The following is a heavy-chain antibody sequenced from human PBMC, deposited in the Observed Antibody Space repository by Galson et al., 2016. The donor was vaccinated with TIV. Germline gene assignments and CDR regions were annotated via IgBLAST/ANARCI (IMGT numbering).Heavy chain of an antibody. Sequence: CAISGDSVSSNSAAWNWIRQSPSRGLEWLGRTYYRSKWYSDYALSVKSRITINPDTSKNQVSLQLHSVTPEDTAVYCCARATPSVFGVVMTLDYWGQGTLVTVSS. CDR1: GDSVSSNSAA. V-gene: IGHV6-1*01. D-gene: IGHD3-3*01. CDR3: ARATPSVFGVVMTLDY. CDR2: TYYRSKWYS. J-gene: IGHJ4*02.